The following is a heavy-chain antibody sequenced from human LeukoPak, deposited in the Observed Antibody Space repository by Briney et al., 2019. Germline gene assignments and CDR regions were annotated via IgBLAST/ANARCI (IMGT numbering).Heavy chain of an antibody. V-gene: IGHV3-30-3*01. CDR1: GFTFSSYA. D-gene: IGHD3-22*01. CDR3: ARGGSPAEYYYDSSGYYAEYFQH. J-gene: IGHJ1*01. Sequence: GGSLRLSCAASGFTFSSYAMHWVRQAPGKGLGWVAVISYDGGNKYYADSVKGRFTISRDNSKNTLYLQMNSLRAEDTAVYYCARGGSPAEYYYDSSGYYAEYFQHWGQGTLVTVSS. CDR2: ISYDGGNK.